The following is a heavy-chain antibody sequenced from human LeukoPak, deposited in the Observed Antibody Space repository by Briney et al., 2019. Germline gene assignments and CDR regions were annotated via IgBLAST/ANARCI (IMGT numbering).Heavy chain of an antibody. CDR1: GFTFSSYA. D-gene: IGHD2-15*01. Sequence: PGGSLRLSCAASGFTFSSYAMSWVRQAPGKGLEWVSAISGSGGSTYYADSVKGRFTISRDDSKNTLYLQMNSLKTEDTAVYYCTTGNIVVVVAAKDYWGQGTLVTVSS. J-gene: IGHJ4*02. V-gene: IGHV3-23*01. CDR3: TTGNIVVVVAAKDY. CDR2: ISGSGGST.